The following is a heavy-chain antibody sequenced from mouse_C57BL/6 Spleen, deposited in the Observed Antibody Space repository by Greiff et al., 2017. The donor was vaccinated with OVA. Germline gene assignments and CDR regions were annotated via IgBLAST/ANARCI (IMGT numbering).Heavy chain of an antibody. D-gene: IGHD2-13*01. CDR1: GYTFTSYW. J-gene: IGHJ2*01. V-gene: IGHV1-64*01. Sequence: QVQLQQPGAELVKPGASVKLSCKASGYTFTSYWMHWVKQRPGQGLEWIGMIHPYSGSSNYNEKFKNKATLTVDKSSSTAYMQLSSLTSEDSAVYYCARTGPDWDYWGQGTTLTVSS. CDR2: IHPYSGSS. CDR3: ARTGPDWDY.